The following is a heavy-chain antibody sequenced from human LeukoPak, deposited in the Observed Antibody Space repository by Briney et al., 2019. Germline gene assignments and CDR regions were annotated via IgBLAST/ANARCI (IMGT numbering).Heavy chain of an antibody. CDR2: INSNSGST. J-gene: IGHJ4*02. Sequence: ASVKVSCKASGYTFIGYYIQWVRQAPGQGLEWMGWINSNSGSTKFAPQFQGRVTMTRDTSINTAYLELSRLRSDDTAVYYCAKEGDYQLPWVFDSWGPGTLVTVAS. V-gene: IGHV1-2*02. D-gene: IGHD2-2*01. CDR3: AKEGDYQLPWVFDS. CDR1: GYTFIGYY.